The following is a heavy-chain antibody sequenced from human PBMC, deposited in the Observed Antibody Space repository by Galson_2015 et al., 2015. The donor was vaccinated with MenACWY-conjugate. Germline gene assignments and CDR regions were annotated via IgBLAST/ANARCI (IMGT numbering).Heavy chain of an antibody. CDR3: ARDGYSYGIVDY. CDR1: GFTFSSYW. V-gene: IGHV3-74*01. J-gene: IGHJ4*02. D-gene: IGHD5-18*01. Sequence: SLRLSCAASGFTFSSYWMHWVRQAPGKGLVWVSRINSDGSSTSYADSVKGRFTISRDNAKNTLYLQMNSLRAEDTAVYYCARDGYSYGIVDYWGQGTLVTVSS. CDR2: INSDGSST.